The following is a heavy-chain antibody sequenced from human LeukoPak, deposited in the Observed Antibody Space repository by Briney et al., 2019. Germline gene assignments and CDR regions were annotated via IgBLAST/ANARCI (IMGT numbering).Heavy chain of an antibody. CDR3: AVTTV. D-gene: IGHD4-17*01. CDR1: GFTFSSYA. V-gene: IGHV3-30-3*01. CDR2: ISYDGSNK. Sequence: GGSLRLSCAASGFTFSSYAMHWVRQAPGKGLEWVAVISYDGSNKHYADSVKGRFTISRDNSKNTLYLQMNSLRAEDTAVYYCAVTTVWGQGTLVTVSS. J-gene: IGHJ4*02.